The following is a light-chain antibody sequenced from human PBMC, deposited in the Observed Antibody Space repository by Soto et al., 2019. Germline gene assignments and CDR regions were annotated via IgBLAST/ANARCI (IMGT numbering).Light chain of an antibody. J-gene: IGLJ2*01. CDR1: NSNIGSKY. V-gene: IGLV1-47*01. Sequence: QSVLTQPPSASGTPGQRVSISCSGSNSNIGSKYVYWYQQLPGTTPNLLMYRNNQRPSGGPGRFSGSKSGASGALATSGVRSEDEADYYCAAWDNNLGDPAFGGGTKVTVL. CDR3: AAWDNNLGDPA. CDR2: RNN.